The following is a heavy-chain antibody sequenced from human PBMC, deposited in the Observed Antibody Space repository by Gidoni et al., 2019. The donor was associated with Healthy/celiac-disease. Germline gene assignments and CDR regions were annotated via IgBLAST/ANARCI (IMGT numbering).Heavy chain of an antibody. J-gene: IGHJ5*02. CDR2: IFSNDEK. V-gene: IGHV2-26*01. CDR1: GVSLSNARMG. CDR3: ARIRRPMTTVTTRWFDP. Sequence: QVTVKESGPVLVKPTETLTLTCTVSGVSLSNARMGVSWSRQPPGKALEWLAHIFSNDEKSYSTSLKSRLTISTDTSKRQLVLTMTNMDPVDTATYYCARIRRPMTTVTTRWFDPWGQGTLVTVSS. D-gene: IGHD4-17*01.